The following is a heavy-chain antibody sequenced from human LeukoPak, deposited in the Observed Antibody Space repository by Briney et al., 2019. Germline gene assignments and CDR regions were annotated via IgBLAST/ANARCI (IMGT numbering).Heavy chain of an antibody. D-gene: IGHD3-9*01. CDR3: ARQGILTGYQFDY. CDR1: GYSFTSYW. V-gene: IGHV5-51*01. Sequence: GESLKISCKGSGYSFTSYWIGWVRQMPGKGLEWMGIIYPGDSDTRHSPSFQGQVTISADKSISTAYLQWSSLKASDTAMYYCARQGILTGYQFDYWGQGTLVTVSS. CDR2: IYPGDSDT. J-gene: IGHJ4*02.